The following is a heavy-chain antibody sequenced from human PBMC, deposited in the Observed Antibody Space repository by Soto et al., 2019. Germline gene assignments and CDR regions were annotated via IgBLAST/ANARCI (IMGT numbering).Heavy chain of an antibody. CDR3: ANSYGDYVSY. J-gene: IGHJ4*02. CDR2: IYYSGST. CDR1: SGSISSSTYY. V-gene: IGHV4-39*01. Sequence: QLQLQESSPGLVKPSETLSLTCTVSSGSISSSTYYWGWIRQPPGKGLEWIGSIYYSGSTYYNPSLKSRVTISVDTSKNQFSLKLSSVTAADTAVYYCANSYGDYVSYWGQGTLVTVSS. D-gene: IGHD4-17*01.